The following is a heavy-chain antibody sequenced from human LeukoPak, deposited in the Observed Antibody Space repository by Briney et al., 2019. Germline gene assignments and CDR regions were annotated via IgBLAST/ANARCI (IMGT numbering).Heavy chain of an antibody. V-gene: IGHV4-39*01. CDR2: IYYRGST. CDR3: ARHYLSDGILSTFDP. CDR1: GGSISSSPYY. Sequence: KTSETLSLTCTVSGGSISSSPYYSGWLRQPPGKGLEWFGTIYYRGSTYSTPSLNSRVTISLDTSKNQFSLRLRSVTAADTALYYCARHYLSDGILSTFDPWGQGTLVTVSS. D-gene: IGHD2-2*01. J-gene: IGHJ5*02.